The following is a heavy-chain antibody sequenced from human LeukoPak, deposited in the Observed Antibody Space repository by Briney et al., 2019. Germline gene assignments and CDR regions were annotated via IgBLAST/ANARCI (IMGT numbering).Heavy chain of an antibody. CDR2: ISYDGSNK. V-gene: IGHV3-30-3*01. Sequence: GGSLRLSCAASGFTFSSYAMHWVRRAPGKGLEWVAVISYDGSNKYYADSVKGRFTISRDNSKNTLYLQMNSLRAEDTAVYYCARDLYDILTGSGDGDYWGQGTLVTVSS. CDR3: ARDLYDILTGSGDGDY. CDR1: GFTFSSYA. J-gene: IGHJ4*02. D-gene: IGHD3-9*01.